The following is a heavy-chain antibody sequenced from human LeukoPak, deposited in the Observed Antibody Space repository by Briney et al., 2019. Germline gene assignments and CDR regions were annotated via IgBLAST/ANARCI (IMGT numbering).Heavy chain of an antibody. CDR2: IYTSGST. CDR1: GGSISSYY. J-gene: IGHJ6*02. V-gene: IGHV4-4*07. D-gene: IGHD3-3*01. CDR3: ARDYDFWSGYYTARGLVGYYYGMDV. Sequence: SETLSLTCTVSGGSISSYYWSWIRQPAGKGLEWIGRIYTSGSTNYNPSLKSRVTMSGDTSKNQFSLKLSSVTAADTAVYYCARDYDFWSGYYTARGLVGYYYGMDVWGQGTTVTVSS.